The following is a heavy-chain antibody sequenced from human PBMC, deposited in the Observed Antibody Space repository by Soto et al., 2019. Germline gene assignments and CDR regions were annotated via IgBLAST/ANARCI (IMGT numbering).Heavy chain of an antibody. CDR3: ASDRSSGWDQGYGMDV. J-gene: IGHJ6*02. D-gene: IGHD6-19*01. V-gene: IGHV4-61*08. CDR2: IYYSGST. CDR1: GSSVSGDFY. Sequence: PSETLSLTCAVSGSSVSGDFYWSWIRQPPGKGLEWIGYIYYSGSTSYNPSLKSQVTISVDTSKNQFSLKLRSVTAADTAVYYCASDRSSGWDQGYGMDVWGQGTTVTVSS.